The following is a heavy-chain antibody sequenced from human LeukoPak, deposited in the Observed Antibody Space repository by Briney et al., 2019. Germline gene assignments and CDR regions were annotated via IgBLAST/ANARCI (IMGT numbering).Heavy chain of an antibody. J-gene: IGHJ4*02. CDR1: GFTFSSYA. Sequence: PGGSLRLSCAAPGFTFSSYAMTWVRQAPGKGLEWVSGISSRGESTYYADSVKGRFTVSRDKSIDTLYLQMNSLRAEDTAVYYCAKQGYCSSSSCYDGDYWGQGTLVTVSS. D-gene: IGHD2-2*01. V-gene: IGHV3-23*01. CDR3: AKQGYCSSSSCYDGDY. CDR2: ISSRGEST.